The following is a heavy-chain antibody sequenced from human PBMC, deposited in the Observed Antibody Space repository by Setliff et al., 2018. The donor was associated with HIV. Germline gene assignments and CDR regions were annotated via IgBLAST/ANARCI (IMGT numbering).Heavy chain of an antibody. Sequence: GGSLRLSCAASGFTFSSYGMHWVRQAPGKGLEWVAFIRYDGSNKYYADSVKGRFTISRDNSKNTLYLQMDSLRAEDTAVYYCARDFMATTNGFDYWGQGTLVTVSS. CDR2: IRYDGSNK. CDR3: ARDFMATTNGFDY. V-gene: IGHV3-30*02. D-gene: IGHD5-12*01. J-gene: IGHJ4*02. CDR1: GFTFSSYG.